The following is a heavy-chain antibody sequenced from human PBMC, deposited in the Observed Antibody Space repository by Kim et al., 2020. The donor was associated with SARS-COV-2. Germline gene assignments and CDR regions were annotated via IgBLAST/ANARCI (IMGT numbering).Heavy chain of an antibody. Sequence: GGSLRLSCAASGFTFSSYAMSWVRQAPGKGLEWVSAISGSGGSTYYADSVKGRFTISRDNSKNTLYLQMNSLRAEDTAVYYCAKITREDIVVVPAYYYYGMDVWGQGTTVTVSS. CDR1: GFTFSSYA. CDR3: AKITREDIVVVPAYYYYGMDV. CDR2: ISGSGGST. J-gene: IGHJ6*02. D-gene: IGHD2-2*01. V-gene: IGHV3-23*01.